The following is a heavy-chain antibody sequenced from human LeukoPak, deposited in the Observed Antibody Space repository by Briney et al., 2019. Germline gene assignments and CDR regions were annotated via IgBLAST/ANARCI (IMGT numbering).Heavy chain of an antibody. J-gene: IGHJ4*02. CDR2: ISAYNGNT. V-gene: IGHV1-18*01. Sequence: ASVKVSCKASGCTFTSYGISWVRQAPGQGLEWMGWISAYNGNTNYAQKLQGRVTMTTDTSTSTAYMELRSLRSDDTAVYYCARVNYYDSSGSFDYWGQGTLVTVSS. CDR1: GCTFTSYG. CDR3: ARVNYYDSSGSFDY. D-gene: IGHD3-22*01.